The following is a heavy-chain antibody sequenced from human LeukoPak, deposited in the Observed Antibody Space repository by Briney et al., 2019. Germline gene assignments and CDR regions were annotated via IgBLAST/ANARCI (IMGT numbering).Heavy chain of an antibody. D-gene: IGHD3-3*01. J-gene: IGHJ4*02. Sequence: ASVKVSCRASGYTFTSYGISWVRQAPGQGLEWMGWISAYNGNTNYAQKLQGRVTMTTDTSTSTAYMELRSLRSDDTAVYYCARDPDFWSGYLTESDYWGQGTLVTVSS. V-gene: IGHV1-18*01. CDR2: ISAYNGNT. CDR3: ARDPDFWSGYLTESDY. CDR1: GYTFTSYG.